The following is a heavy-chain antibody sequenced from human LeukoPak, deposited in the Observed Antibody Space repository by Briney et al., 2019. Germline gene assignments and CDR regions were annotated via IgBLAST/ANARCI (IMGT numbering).Heavy chain of an antibody. CDR3: TRHFDRDGYKSNAFDI. V-gene: IGHV4-34*01. J-gene: IGHJ3*02. CDR2: IDHSGSA. D-gene: IGHD5-24*01. CDR1: GGSLGGYY. Sequence: SETLSLTCGVFGGSLGGYYWTWIRQSPGKGLEWIGEIDHSGSANYNPSLKSRVTIVIDTAMDQFSLKLISVTAADAAVYYCTRHFDRDGYKSNAFDIWGQGTMVTVSS.